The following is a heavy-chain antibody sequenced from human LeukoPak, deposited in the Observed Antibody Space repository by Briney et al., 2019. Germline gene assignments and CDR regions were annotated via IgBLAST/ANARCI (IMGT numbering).Heavy chain of an antibody. D-gene: IGHD2-2*01. CDR3: AKSTYCSSTSCYGVMDV. CDR1: GFTFSSYG. J-gene: IGHJ6*04. V-gene: IGHV3-30*02. Sequence: PGGSLRLSCAASGFTFSSYGMHWVRQAPGKGLEGVAFIRYDGSNKYYADSVKGRFTISRDNSKNTLYLQMNSLRAEDTAVYYCAKSTYCSSTSCYGVMDVWGKGTTVTISS. CDR2: IRYDGSNK.